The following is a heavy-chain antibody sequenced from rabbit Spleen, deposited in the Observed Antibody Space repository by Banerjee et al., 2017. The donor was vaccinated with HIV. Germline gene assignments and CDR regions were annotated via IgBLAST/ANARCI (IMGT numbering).Heavy chain of an antibody. CDR1: GFSFSSSYW. CDR3: ARETSSGWGVISYYFNL. CDR2: IYTGSGSS. J-gene: IGHJ4*01. Sequence: QKQLVESGGGLVKPEGSLKLSCTASGFSFSSSYWICWVRQAPGKGLEWIGCIYTGSGSSYYASWAKGRFTITKTSSTTVTLKMTSLTAADTATYFCARETSSGWGVISYYFNLWGPGTLVTVS. V-gene: IGHV1S45*01. D-gene: IGHD4-1*01.